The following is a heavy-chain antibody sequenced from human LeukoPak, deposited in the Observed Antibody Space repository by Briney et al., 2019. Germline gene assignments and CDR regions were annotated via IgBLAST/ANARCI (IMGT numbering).Heavy chain of an antibody. CDR3: AKARGYSYGSEYYYGMDV. D-gene: IGHD5-18*01. Sequence: GGSLRLSCAASGFTFSSYAMSWVRQAPGKGLEWVSAISGSGGSTYYADSVKGRFTISRDNSKNTLYLQMNSLRAEDTAVYYCAKARGYSYGSEYYYGMDVWGQGTTVAVSS. V-gene: IGHV3-23*01. J-gene: IGHJ6*02. CDR1: GFTFSSYA. CDR2: ISGSGGST.